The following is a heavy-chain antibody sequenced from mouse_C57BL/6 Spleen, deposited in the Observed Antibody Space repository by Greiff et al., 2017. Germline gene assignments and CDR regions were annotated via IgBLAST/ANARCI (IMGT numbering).Heavy chain of an antibody. V-gene: IGHV5-17*01. CDR3: ARELRISLYGSSPYFDY. J-gene: IGHJ2*01. D-gene: IGHD1-1*01. CDR2: ISSGSSTI. Sequence: EVKVVESGGGLVKPGGSLKLSCAASGFTFSDYGMHWVRQAPEKGLEWVAYISSGSSTIYYADTVKGRFTISRDNAKNTLFLQMTSLRSEDTAMYYCARELRISLYGSSPYFDYWGQGTTLTVSS. CDR1: GFTFSDYG.